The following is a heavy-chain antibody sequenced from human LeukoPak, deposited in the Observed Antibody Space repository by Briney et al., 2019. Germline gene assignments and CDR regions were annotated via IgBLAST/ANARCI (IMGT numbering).Heavy chain of an antibody. V-gene: IGHV4-59*12. CDR2: IYYSGST. J-gene: IGHJ6*03. CDR3: AREMTPEFSGSYSYYYYYYMDV. Sequence: SETLSLTCTVSGGSISSYYWSWIRQPPGKGLEWIGYIYYSGSTNYNPSLKSRVTISVDTSKNQFSLKLSSVTAADTAVYYCAREMTPEFSGSYSYYYYYYMDVWGKGTTVTVSS. D-gene: IGHD3-10*01. CDR1: GGSISSYY.